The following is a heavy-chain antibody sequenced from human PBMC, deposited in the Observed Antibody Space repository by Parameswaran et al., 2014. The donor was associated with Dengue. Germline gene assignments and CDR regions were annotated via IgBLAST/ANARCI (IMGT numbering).Heavy chain of an antibody. Sequence: VRQMPGKGLEWIGEINHSGSTNYNPSLKSRVTISVDTSKYQFSLKLSSVTAADTAVYYCARGRLLWFGEYILAFDIWGQGTMVTVSS. V-gene: IGHV4-34*01. J-gene: IGHJ3*02. CDR2: INHSGST. CDR3: ARGRLLWFGEYILAFDI. D-gene: IGHD3-10*01.